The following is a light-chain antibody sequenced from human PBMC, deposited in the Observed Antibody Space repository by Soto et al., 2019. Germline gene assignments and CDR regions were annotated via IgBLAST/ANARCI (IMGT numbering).Light chain of an antibody. J-gene: IGKJ2*01. CDR2: VAS. V-gene: IGKV3-20*01. Sequence: EIVLTQSPGTLSLSPGERATPACRASQSVSSNYLAWYQQKPGQAPKLLIYVASRRATGIPDRFSGSGSGTDFTLTISRLEPEDFAVYFCQQYGSSLRTFGQGTNLEIK. CDR3: QQYGSSLRT. CDR1: QSVSSNY.